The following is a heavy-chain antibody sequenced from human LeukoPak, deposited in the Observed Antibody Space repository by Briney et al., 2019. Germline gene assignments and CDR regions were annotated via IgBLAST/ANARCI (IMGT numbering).Heavy chain of an antibody. D-gene: IGHD4-23*01. V-gene: IGHV3-30*04. CDR2: TSHDGSYK. J-gene: IGHJ4*02. Sequence: GGSLRLSCAVSGFTFTSYAIHWVRQAPGKGLEWVAVTSHDGSYKYYADSVKGRFTISRDNAKNSLYLQMNSLRAEDTAVYYCARGGLGNFDWGQGTLVTVSS. CDR3: ARGGLGNFD. CDR1: GFTFTSYA.